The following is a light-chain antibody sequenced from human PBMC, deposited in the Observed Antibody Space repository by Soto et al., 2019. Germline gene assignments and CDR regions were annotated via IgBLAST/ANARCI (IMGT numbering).Light chain of an antibody. J-gene: IGLJ2*01. CDR3: AAWDDGLSGPV. Sequence: QSVLTQPPSASGTPGQRVTISCSGSNSNIGSYSVNWYRHLPGTAPKLLVFSDDQRPSGVPDRFSGSKSGPSASLAISGRKSEDEADYSCAAWDDGLSGPVFGGGTKSTV. V-gene: IGLV1-44*01. CDR1: NSNIGSYS. CDR2: SDD.